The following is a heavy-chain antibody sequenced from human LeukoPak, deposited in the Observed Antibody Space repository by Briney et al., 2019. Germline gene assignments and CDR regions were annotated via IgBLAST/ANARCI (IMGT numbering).Heavy chain of an antibody. CDR3: ATISTSTGFFDY. CDR1: GGSVSTTGYY. D-gene: IGHD2-15*01. CDR2: IFYSGGT. J-gene: IGHJ4*02. V-gene: IGHV4-39*07. Sequence: SETLFLTCAVSGGSVSTTGYYWGWIRQPPGKGLEWFGHIFYSGGTDYNPSLENRVIISVDTSKNQFSLQLNSLTAADTAVYFCATISTSTGFFDYWGQGTLVTVSS.